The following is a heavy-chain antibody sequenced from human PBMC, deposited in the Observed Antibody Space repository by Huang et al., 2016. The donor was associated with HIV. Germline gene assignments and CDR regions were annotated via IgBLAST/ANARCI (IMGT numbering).Heavy chain of an antibody. V-gene: IGHV3-30*18. Sequence: QVHLVESGGGVVQPGRSLRLSCAVSGFTFSNYGMHWVRQAPGKGLEGVAGITYDGRTKYVAASGGGRFTCSRYNSKNTWYLQMNGRRADDTAVYYCAKDRGYSSSLFSFFRLSYAFDFWGQGTVVTVSP. D-gene: IGHD6-13*01. CDR1: GFTFSNYG. CDR3: AKDRGYSSSLFSFFRLSYAFDF. J-gene: IGHJ3*01. CDR2: ITYDGRTK.